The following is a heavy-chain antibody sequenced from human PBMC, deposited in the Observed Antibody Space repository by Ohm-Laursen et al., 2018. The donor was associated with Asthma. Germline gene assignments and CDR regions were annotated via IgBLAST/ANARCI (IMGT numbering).Heavy chain of an antibody. J-gene: IGHJ1*01. CDR3: ARIGPEWELPGREYSLHH. V-gene: IGHV3-21*01. CDR1: GYSFSLYS. Sequence: GSLRLSCAASGYSFSLYSIHWTRQAPGKGLERVASISTASTFIYYADSVRGRFTTSRDNAKNLVYLQMDGLRVDDTALYYCARIGPEWELPGREYSLHHWGQGTQVTVSS. CDR2: ISTASTFI. D-gene: IGHD1-26*01.